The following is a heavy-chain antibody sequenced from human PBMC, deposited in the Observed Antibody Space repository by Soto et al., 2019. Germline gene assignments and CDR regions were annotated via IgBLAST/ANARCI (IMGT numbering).Heavy chain of an antibody. Sequence: GGSLRLSCAASGFTFSSHGMSWVRQAPGKGLEWVSSITRSGSEIFYAASVKGRFTISRDSAKNTLYLEMSSLRPEDTAVYYCGGRGYNWQFSDYWGQGTMVTVSS. D-gene: IGHD6-25*01. CDR3: GGRGYNWQFSDY. CDR1: GFTFSSHG. V-gene: IGHV3-23*01. J-gene: IGHJ4*02. CDR2: ITRSGSEI.